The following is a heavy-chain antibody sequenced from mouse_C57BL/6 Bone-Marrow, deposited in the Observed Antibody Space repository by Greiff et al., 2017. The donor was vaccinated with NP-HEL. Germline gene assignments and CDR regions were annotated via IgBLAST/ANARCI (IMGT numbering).Heavy chain of an antibody. CDR3: TRWGYSNSYYFDY. CDR2: IDPETGGT. V-gene: IGHV1-15*01. CDR1: GYTFTDYE. J-gene: IGHJ2*01. Sequence: VKLLESGAELVRPGASVTLSCKASGYTFTDYEMHWVKQTPVHGLEWIGAIDPETGGTAYNQKFKGKAILTADKSSSTAYMELRSLTSEDSAVYYCTRWGYSNSYYFDYWGQGTTLTVSS. D-gene: IGHD2-5*01.